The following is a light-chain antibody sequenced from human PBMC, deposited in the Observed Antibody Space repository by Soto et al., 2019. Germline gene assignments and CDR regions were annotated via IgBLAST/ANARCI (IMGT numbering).Light chain of an antibody. CDR1: SNDVGAYNF. CDR3: SSYTRTATRYV. CDR2: DVT. V-gene: IGLV2-14*03. J-gene: IGLJ1*01. Sequence: QSALTQHASVSGSPGQSITISCSGTSNDVGAYNFVSWYQQHPGRAPKLILYDVTSRPSNVSIRFSGSKSGNTASLSISGLRPEDEADYFCSSYTRTATRYVFGSGTKVTVL.